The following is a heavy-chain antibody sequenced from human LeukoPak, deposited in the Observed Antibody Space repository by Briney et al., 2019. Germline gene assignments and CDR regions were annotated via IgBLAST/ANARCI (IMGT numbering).Heavy chain of an antibody. CDR3: AKAPVTSCRGAFCYPFDY. CDR1: GFTFSTYA. Sequence: GGSLRLSCAASGFTFSTYAMSWVRQAPGKGLEWVSFISGRGISTYYADSVKGRFTISRDNSKNTLYLQMSSLRAEDTAVYYCAKAPVTSCRGAFCYPFDYWGQGILVSVSS. J-gene: IGHJ4*02. CDR2: ISGRGIST. D-gene: IGHD2-15*01. V-gene: IGHV3-23*01.